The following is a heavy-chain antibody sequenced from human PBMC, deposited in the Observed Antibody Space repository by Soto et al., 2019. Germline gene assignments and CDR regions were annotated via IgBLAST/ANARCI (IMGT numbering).Heavy chain of an antibody. CDR3: ARESAGGSSSDDY. Sequence: QVQMVQSGAEVKKPGSSVKVSCKASGGTFSSYAISWVRQAPGQGLECMGGIIPIFGTANYAQKFQGRVTTTADESTSTAYMELSSLRSEDTAMYYCARESAGGSSSDDYWGQGTLVTVSS. CDR1: GGTFSSYA. V-gene: IGHV1-69*01. CDR2: IIPIFGTA. D-gene: IGHD6-6*01. J-gene: IGHJ4*02.